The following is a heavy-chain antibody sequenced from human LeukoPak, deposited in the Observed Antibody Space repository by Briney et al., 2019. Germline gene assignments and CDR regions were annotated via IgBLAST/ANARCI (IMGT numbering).Heavy chain of an antibody. CDR2: IYHSGST. V-gene: IGHV4-38-2*02. J-gene: IGHJ4*02. D-gene: IGHD3-10*01. CDR1: GYSISSGYY. Sequence: PSETLSLTCTVSGYSISSGYYWAWIRQPPGKGLEWIGSIYHSGSTYYNPSLKSRVTISVDTSKNQFSLKLSSVTAADTAVYYCARAGYYYGSGSYYNVGYFDYWGQGTLVTVSS. CDR3: ARAGYYYGSGSYYNVGYFDY.